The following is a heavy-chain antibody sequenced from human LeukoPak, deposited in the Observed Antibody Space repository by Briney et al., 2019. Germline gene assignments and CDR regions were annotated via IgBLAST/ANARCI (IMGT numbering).Heavy chain of an antibody. CDR1: SDSLSSYY. Sequence: SETLSLTCTLSSDSLSSYYSSCTRHPPGRGLGWVGYIYYSGSTNYIPSLKSRVTISVDTSKNQFSLRLSSVTAADTALYYCARDCSSSSCYDYWGQGTLVTVSS. V-gene: IGHV4-59*01. CDR2: IYYSGST. D-gene: IGHD2-2*01. J-gene: IGHJ4*02. CDR3: ARDCSSSSCYDY.